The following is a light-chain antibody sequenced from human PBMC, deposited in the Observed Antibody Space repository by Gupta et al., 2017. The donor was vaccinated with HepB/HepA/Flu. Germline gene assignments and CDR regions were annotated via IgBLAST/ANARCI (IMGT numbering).Light chain of an antibody. Sequence: QSALTQPASVSGSPGPSITLSCTGTSSDVGGYNYVSWYQQHPGKAPKLMIYDVSNRPSGVSNRFSGSKSGNTASLTISGLQAEDEADYYCSSYTSSSTLAYVFGTGTKVTVL. CDR2: DVS. V-gene: IGLV2-14*01. CDR1: SSDVGGYNY. CDR3: SSYTSSSTLAYV. J-gene: IGLJ1*01.